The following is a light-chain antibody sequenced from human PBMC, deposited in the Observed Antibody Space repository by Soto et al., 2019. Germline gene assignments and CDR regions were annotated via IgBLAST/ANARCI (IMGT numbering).Light chain of an antibody. Sequence: QSVLTQPPSVSGAPGQRVTISCTGSGSNIGAGYDVHWYQQLPGTAPKLIIFANINRPSGVPDRFSGSKSGTSASLAITGLRAEDEADYYCQSYDSSLSGYVFGTGTKVTVL. CDR2: ANI. CDR3: QSYDSSLSGYV. V-gene: IGLV1-40*01. J-gene: IGLJ1*01. CDR1: GSNIGAGYD.